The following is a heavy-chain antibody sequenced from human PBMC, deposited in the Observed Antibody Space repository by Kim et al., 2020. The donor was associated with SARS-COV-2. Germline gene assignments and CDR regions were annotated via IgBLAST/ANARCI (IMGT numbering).Heavy chain of an antibody. CDR1: GFTFSSYW. V-gene: IGHV3-7*03. CDR2: IKQDGSEK. CDR3: ARTGYSSSWYNPNFPFDY. J-gene: IGHJ4*02. D-gene: IGHD6-13*01. Sequence: GGSLRLSCAASGFTFSSYWMSWVRQAPGKGLEWVANIKQDGSEKYYVDSVKGRFTISRDNAKNSLYLQMNSLRAEDTAVYYCARTGYSSSWYNPNFPFDYWGQGTLVTVSS.